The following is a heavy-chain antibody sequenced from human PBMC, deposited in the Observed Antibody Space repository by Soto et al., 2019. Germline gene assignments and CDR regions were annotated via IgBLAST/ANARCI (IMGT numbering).Heavy chain of an antibody. CDR2: IIPIFGTA. CDR3: ARGKGYSSSWQHPLGL. D-gene: IGHD6-13*01. Sequence: EASVNVSGKASGGTFSSYAISWVRQAPGQGLEWMGGIIPIFGTANYAQKFQGRVTITADESTSTAYMELSSLRSEDTAVYYCARGKGYSSSWQHPLGLWGQGTLVTVSS. CDR1: GGTFSSYA. J-gene: IGHJ4*02. V-gene: IGHV1-69*13.